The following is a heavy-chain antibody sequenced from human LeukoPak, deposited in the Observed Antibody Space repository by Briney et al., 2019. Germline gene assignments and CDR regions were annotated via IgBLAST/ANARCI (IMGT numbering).Heavy chain of an antibody. Sequence: SVKVSCKASGGTFSSYAISWVRQAPGQGLEWMGGIIPIFGTANYAQKFQGRVTMTRNTSISTAYMELSSLRSEDTAVYYCARGGAIFGVVITDKYYYYGMDVWGQGTTVTVSS. CDR3: ARGGAIFGVVITDKYYYYGMDV. J-gene: IGHJ6*02. V-gene: IGHV1-69*05. CDR2: IIPIFGTA. CDR1: GGTFSSYA. D-gene: IGHD3-3*01.